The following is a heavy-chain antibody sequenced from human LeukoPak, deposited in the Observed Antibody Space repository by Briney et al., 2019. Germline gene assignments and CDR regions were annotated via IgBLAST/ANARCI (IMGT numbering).Heavy chain of an antibody. CDR1: GFTFSSYG. V-gene: IGHV3-30*02. CDR2: IRYDGSNK. CDR3: AKDLVIWFGELGFDY. D-gene: IGHD3-10*01. J-gene: IGHJ4*02. Sequence: GGSLRLSCAASGFTFSSYGMHWVRQAPGKGLEWVAFIRYDGSNKYYADSVKGRFTISRDNSKNTLYLQMNSLRAEDTAVYYCAKDLVIWFGELGFDYWGQGTLVTVSS.